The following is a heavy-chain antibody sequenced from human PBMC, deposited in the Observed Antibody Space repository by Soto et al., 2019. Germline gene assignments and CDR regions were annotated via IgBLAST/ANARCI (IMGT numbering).Heavy chain of an antibody. CDR2: IYATGTS. D-gene: IGHD1-1*01. CDR1: GASIGGFY. Sequence: SETLSLTCTVSGASIGGFYWSCIRKSAGKGLEWIGLIYATGTSDYNPSLKSRVMMSVDTSQKQFSLRLRSVTAADTAVDYCVRAGTKTVRDWFAPWGQGIAVTASS. V-gene: IGHV4-4*07. J-gene: IGHJ5*02. CDR3: VRAGTKTVRDWFAP.